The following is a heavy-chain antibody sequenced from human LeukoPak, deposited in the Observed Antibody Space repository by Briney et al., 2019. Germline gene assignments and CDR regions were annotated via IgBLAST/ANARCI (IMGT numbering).Heavy chain of an antibody. CDR3: ARVTYYYDSSGSYDYFDY. D-gene: IGHD3-22*01. V-gene: IGHV3-21*05. CDR2: ISSSSSYI. Sequence: AGGSLRLSCAASGFTFSSYGMTWVRQAPGKGLEWVSYISSSSSYIYYADSVKGRFTISRDNAKNSLYMQMNSLRAEDTAIYYCARVTYYYDSSGSYDYFDYWGQGTLVTVSS. CDR1: GFTFSSYG. J-gene: IGHJ4*02.